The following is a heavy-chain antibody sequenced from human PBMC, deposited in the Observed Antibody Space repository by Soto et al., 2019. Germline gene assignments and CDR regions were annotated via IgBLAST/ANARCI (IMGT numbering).Heavy chain of an antibody. CDR3: ARCDGYNCGY. D-gene: IGHD5-12*01. J-gene: IGHJ4*02. CDR2: IIPILGIA. CDR1: GGTFSSYT. V-gene: IGHV1-69*02. Sequence: QVQLVQSGAEVKKPGSSVKVSCKASGGTFSSYTISWVRQAPGQGLEWMGRIIPILGIANYAQKFQGRVTIXXDKSTSTAYMELSSLRSEDTAVYYCARCDGYNCGYWGQGTLVTVSS.